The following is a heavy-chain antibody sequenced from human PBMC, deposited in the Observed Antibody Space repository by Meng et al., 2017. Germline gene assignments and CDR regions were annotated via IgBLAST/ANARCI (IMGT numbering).Heavy chain of an antibody. D-gene: IGHD6-19*01. CDR1: GGSISSSSYY. V-gene: IGHV4-39*07. Sequence: ESGPGLVKPSGTLSLTCTVPGGSISSSSYYWGWIRQPPGKGLEWIGSIYYSGSTYYNPSLKSRVTISVDTSKNQFSLKLSSVTAADTAVYYCASLRIAVAGINWFDPWGQGTLVTVSS. CDR3: ASLRIAVAGINWFDP. CDR2: IYYSGST. J-gene: IGHJ5*02.